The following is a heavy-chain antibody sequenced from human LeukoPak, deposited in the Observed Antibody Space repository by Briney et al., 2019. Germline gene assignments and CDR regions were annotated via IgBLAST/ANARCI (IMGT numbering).Heavy chain of an antibody. D-gene: IGHD1-7*01. J-gene: IGHJ3*02. CDR3: ARGKNSAFDI. CDR2: TYYGAKWFN. V-gene: IGHV6-1*01. Sequence: SQTLSLTCDISGDSVSSSGVAWNWIRQSPSRGLEWLGRTYYGAKWFNEYSVSMRGRITIDPDASNNHFSLQVNSMTPEDTAMYYCARGKNSAFDIWGQGTMVTVSS. CDR1: GDSVSSSGVA.